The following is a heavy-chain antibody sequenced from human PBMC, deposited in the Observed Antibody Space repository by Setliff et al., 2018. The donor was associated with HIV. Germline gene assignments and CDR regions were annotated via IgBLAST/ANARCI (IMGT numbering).Heavy chain of an antibody. CDR2: INTDGSST. CDR3: ARGSSETDYYYYMDV. J-gene: IGHJ6*03. D-gene: IGHD2-2*01. Sequence: GGSLRLSCAASGFSFSSYWMHWVRQAPGEGLLWVSRINTDGSSTNYADSVKGRFTISRDNAKNTLYLQMNSLRAEDTAVYYCARGSSETDYYYYMDVWGKGTTVTVSS. CDR1: GFSFSSYW. V-gene: IGHV3-74*01.